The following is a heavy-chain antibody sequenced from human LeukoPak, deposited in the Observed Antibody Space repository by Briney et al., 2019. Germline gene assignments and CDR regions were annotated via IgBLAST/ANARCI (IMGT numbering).Heavy chain of an antibody. CDR3: ARDLSPGPYCSSTSCYTPFDY. V-gene: IGHV3-48*01. J-gene: IGHJ4*02. CDR2: ISSSSSTI. CDR1: GFTFSSYS. Sequence: GGSLRLSCAASGFTFSSYSMNWVRQAPGKGLEWVSYISSSSSTICYADSVKGRFTISRDNAKNSLYLQMNSLRAEDTAVYYCARDLSPGPYCSSTSCYTPFDYWGQGTLVTVSS. D-gene: IGHD2-2*02.